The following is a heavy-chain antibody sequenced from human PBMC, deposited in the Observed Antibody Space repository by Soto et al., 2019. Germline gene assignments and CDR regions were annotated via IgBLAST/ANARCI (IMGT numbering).Heavy chain of an antibody. J-gene: IGHJ4*02. CDR1: GYTFTSYG. CDR3: ARAYMLGVALFEFDY. V-gene: IGHV1-18*01. CDR2: ISAYNGNT. Sequence: QVPLVQSGAEVKKPGASVKVSCKASGYTFTSYGISWVRQAPGQVLEWMGWISAYNGNTNYAQKLHGRVTMTTDTSTSTAYMELRSLRSDDTAVYYCARAYMLGVALFEFDYWGQGTLVTVSS. D-gene: IGHD3-3*01.